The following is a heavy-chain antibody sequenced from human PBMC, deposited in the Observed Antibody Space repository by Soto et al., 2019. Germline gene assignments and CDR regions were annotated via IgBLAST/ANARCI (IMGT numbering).Heavy chain of an antibody. CDR1: GGSISTYY. CDR3: ARCPGRGGDCSRHDY. CDR2: IHYSGST. J-gene: IGHJ4*02. D-gene: IGHD2-21*02. V-gene: IGHV4-59*01. Sequence: QVQLQESGPGLVKPSETLSLTCTVSGGSISTYYWNWIRQPPGKGLAWIGYIHYSGSTNYNPSLKSRVTLSVDTSQHQFSRRLSSVTPADTAVYYCARCPGRGGDCSRHDYWGQGTLVTVSS.